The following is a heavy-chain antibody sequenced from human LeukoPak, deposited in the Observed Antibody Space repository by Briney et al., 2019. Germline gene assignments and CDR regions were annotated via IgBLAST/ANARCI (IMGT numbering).Heavy chain of an antibody. V-gene: IGHV1-24*01. J-gene: IGHJ3*02. CDR2: FDPEDGET. CDR1: GYTLTELS. Sequence: ASVKVSCKVSGYTLTELSMHWVRQAPGKGLEWMGGFDPEDGETIYAQKFQGRVTMTEDTSTDTAYMELSSLRSEDTAVYYCATDRGCSSTSCFGLRGAFDIWGQGTMVTVSS. D-gene: IGHD2-2*01. CDR3: ATDRGCSSTSCFGLRGAFDI.